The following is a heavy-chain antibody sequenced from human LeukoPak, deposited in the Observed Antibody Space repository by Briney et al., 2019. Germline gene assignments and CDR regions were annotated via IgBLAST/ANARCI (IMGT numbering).Heavy chain of an antibody. CDR3: AKDRYYDFWSGHHGLDY. CDR1: GFTFSNYA. J-gene: IGHJ4*02. V-gene: IGHV3-23*01. Sequence: GGSLRLSCGASGFTFSNYAMTWVRQAPGKGLEWVSGISGSGVSAFYADSVKGRFTISRDNSKNTLWLQMNSLRAEDTATHYCAKDRYYDFWSGHHGLDYWGRGTLVTVSS. D-gene: IGHD3-3*01. CDR2: ISGSGVSA.